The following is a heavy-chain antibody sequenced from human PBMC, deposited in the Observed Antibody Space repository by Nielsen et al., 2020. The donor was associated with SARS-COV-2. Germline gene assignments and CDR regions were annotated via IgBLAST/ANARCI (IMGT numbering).Heavy chain of an antibody. CDR1: GFTFSDYY. J-gene: IGHJ4*02. Sequence: GESLKISCAASGFTFSDYYMSWIRQAPGKGLEWVSYISSSGSTIYYADSVKGRFTISRDNAKNSLYLQMNSLRAEDTAVYYCAREGGRKFFDYWGQGTLVTVSS. D-gene: IGHD1-1*01. CDR2: ISSSGSTI. CDR3: AREGGRKFFDY. V-gene: IGHV3-11*04.